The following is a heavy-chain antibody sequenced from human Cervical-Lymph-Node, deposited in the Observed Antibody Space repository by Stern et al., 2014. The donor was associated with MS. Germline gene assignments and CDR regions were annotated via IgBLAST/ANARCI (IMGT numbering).Heavy chain of an antibody. Sequence: EVQLVESGGCLVKPWLSLTLSCAASGFNIVTYSMNWVRQAPGKGLEWVSFISSTSSNIKYADAVRGRFTISRDNAKNSLFLHMSGLRVEDTAVYYCASTSGWFDSWGQGIQVTVSS. J-gene: IGHJ5*01. CDR2: ISSTSSNI. V-gene: IGHV3-21*01. CDR3: ASTSGWFDS. CDR1: GFNIVTYS.